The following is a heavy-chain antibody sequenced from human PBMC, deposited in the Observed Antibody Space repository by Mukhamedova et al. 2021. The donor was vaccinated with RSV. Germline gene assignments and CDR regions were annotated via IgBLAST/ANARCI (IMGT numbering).Heavy chain of an antibody. J-gene: IGHJ5*02. CDR2: IIPIFGTA. CDR3: ARDRGSSSWYELGWFDP. D-gene: IGHD6-13*01. V-gene: IGHV1-69*01. Sequence: EWMGGIIPIFGTANYAQKFQGRVTITADESTSTAYMELSSLRSEDTAVYYCARDRGSSSWYELGWFDPWGQGPLVTVSS.